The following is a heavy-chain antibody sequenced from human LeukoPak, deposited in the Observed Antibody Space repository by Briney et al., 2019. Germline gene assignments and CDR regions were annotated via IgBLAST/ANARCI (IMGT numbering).Heavy chain of an antibody. Sequence: SETLSLTCTVSGGSISGYYWSWIRQPPGKGLEWIGYIYYSGSTNYNPSLKSRVTISVDTSKNQFSLKLSSVTAADTAVYYCASSRGYSYGHFDYWGQGTLVTVSS. CDR3: ASSRGYSYGHFDY. V-gene: IGHV4-59*01. D-gene: IGHD5-18*01. CDR1: GGSISGYY. CDR2: IYYSGST. J-gene: IGHJ4*02.